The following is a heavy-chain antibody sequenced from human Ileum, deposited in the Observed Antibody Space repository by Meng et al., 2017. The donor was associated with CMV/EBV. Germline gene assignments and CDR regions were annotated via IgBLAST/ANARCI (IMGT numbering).Heavy chain of an antibody. CDR3: ARDITGSHFDH. CDR1: CGSITRNNYY. Sequence: QWHLHRSGPRLVKPSEPLPLPCTVSCGSITRNNYYWGWTRQPPGKGLEWIGSIYYNGNTPYNPSLKSRVTISLDTSKNQFSLRLSSVTAADTAVYYCARDITGSHFDHWGQGVLVTVSS. D-gene: IGHD1-20*01. J-gene: IGHJ4*02. V-gene: IGHV4-39*07. CDR2: IYYNGNT.